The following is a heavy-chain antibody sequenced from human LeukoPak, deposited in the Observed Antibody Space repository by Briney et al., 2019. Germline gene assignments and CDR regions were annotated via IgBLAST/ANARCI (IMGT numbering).Heavy chain of an antibody. D-gene: IGHD3-10*01. CDR3: AKGTGSYYDFCLDY. CDR1: GFTFDDYA. V-gene: IGHV3-9*01. Sequence: GGSLRLSCAASGFTFDDYAMHWVRQAPGKGLEWVSGISWNSGSIGYADSVKGRFTISRDNAKNSLYLQMNSLRAEDTALYYCAKGTGSYYDFCLDYWGREPWSPSPQ. CDR2: ISWNSGSI. J-gene: IGHJ4*02.